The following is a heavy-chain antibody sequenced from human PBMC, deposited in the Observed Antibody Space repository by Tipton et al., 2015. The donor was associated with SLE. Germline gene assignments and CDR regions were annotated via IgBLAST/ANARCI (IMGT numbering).Heavy chain of an antibody. CDR2: IYYSGST. CDR3: ARMSSGWSVGAFDI. V-gene: IGHV4-59*11. CDR1: GGSISSHY. D-gene: IGHD6-13*01. J-gene: IGHJ3*02. Sequence: TLSLTCTVSGGSISSHYWGWIRQPPGKGLEWIGNIYYSGSTYYNPSLNSRVTLSIDTSRNQFSLKLTSVAAADTAVYYCARMSSGWSVGAFDIWGQGRMVTVSS.